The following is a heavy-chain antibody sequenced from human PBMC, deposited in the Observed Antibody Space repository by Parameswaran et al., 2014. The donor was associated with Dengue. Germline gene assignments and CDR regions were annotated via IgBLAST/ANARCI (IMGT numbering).Heavy chain of an antibody. CDR3: ARGGPVATIYNY. D-gene: IGHD5-12*01. Sequence: WIRQPPGKGLEWIGEINHSGSTNYNPSLKSRVTISVDTSKNQFSLKLSSVTAADTAVYYCARGGPVATIYNYWGQGTLVTVSS. J-gene: IGHJ4*02. V-gene: IGHV4-34*01. CDR2: INHSGST.